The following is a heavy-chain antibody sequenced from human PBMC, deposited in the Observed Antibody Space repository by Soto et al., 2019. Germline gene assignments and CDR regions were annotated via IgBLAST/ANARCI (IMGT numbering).Heavy chain of an antibody. J-gene: IGHJ6*02. V-gene: IGHV3-9*01. CDR2: IAWNSDII. Sequence: GGSLRLSCAASGFSFEDYAMHWVRQAPGKGLEWVSGIAWNSDIIGYADSVKGRFTFSRYNGNNSLYLQMNSLRPEDTALYYCARDSVALYYYYYGMDVWGQGTTVTVSS. CDR3: ARDSVALYYYYYGMDV. CDR1: GFSFEDYA. D-gene: IGHD2-21*01.